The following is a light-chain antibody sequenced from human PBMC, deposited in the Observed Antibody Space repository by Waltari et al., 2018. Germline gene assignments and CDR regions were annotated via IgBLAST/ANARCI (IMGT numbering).Light chain of an antibody. V-gene: IGKV1-39*01. CDR3: QQSRSALGT. J-gene: IGKJ1*01. Sequence: DIQMTHSPSSPSASVGDRVTITCRASRNITTYLNWYQQKPGKAPKVLIYVASSLQTGVPSRFSGSGSGTDFTLTISSLQPEDFATDYCQQSRSALGTFGQGTKVEIK. CDR1: RNITTY. CDR2: VAS.